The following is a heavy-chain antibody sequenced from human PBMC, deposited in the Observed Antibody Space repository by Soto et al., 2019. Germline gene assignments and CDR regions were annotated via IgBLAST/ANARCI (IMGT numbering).Heavy chain of an antibody. D-gene: IGHD2-15*01. V-gene: IGHV1-3*01. CDR1: GYTFTSYA. J-gene: IGHJ3*02. CDR2: INAGNGNT. Sequence: GASVKVSCKASGYTFTSYAMHWVRQAPGQRLEWMGWINAGNGNTKYSQKFQGRVTITRDTSASTAYMELSSLRSEDTAVYHCARGEDIVVVVAANAVDAFDIWGQGTMVTVSS. CDR3: ARGEDIVVVVAANAVDAFDI.